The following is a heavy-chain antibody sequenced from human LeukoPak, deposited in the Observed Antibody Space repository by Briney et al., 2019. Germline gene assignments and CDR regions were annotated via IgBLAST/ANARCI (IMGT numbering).Heavy chain of an antibody. CDR2: IYSGGST. CDR3: ARWRDGYNYYFDY. D-gene: IGHD5-24*01. CDR1: VFTVGSNY. Sequence: PGGSLRLSCAASVFTVGSNYMSWVRQAPGKGLEWVSVIYSGGSTKYADSVKGRFTISRDNSKNTLYLQMNSLRAEDTAVYYCARWRDGYNYYFDYWGQGTLVTVSS. V-gene: IGHV3-53*01. J-gene: IGHJ4*02.